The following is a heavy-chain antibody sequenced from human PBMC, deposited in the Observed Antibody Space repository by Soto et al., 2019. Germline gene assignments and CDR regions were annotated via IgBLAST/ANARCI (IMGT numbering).Heavy chain of an antibody. CDR3: AADRGGLIDDSSGYYWYFDL. D-gene: IGHD3-22*01. Sequence: ASVKVSCKASGFTFTSSAMQWVRQARGQRLEWIGWIVVGSGNTNYAQKFQERVTITRDMSTSTAYMELSSLRSEDTAVYYCAADRGGLIDDSSGYYWYFDLWGRGTLVTVSS. J-gene: IGHJ2*01. CDR2: IVVGSGNT. CDR1: GFTFTSSA. V-gene: IGHV1-58*02.